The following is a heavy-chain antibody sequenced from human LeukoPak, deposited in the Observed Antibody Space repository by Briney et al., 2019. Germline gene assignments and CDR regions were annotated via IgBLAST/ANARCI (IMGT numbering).Heavy chain of an antibody. Sequence: PGGSLRISCKGSGYSFTSYRISWVRQMPGKGLEWMGRIDPSDSYTNYSPSFQGHVTISADKSISTAYLQWSSLKASDTAMYYCARQGYSYGLSDYWGQGTLVTVSS. V-gene: IGHV5-10-1*01. CDR3: ARQGYSYGLSDY. CDR2: IDPSDSYT. CDR1: GYSFTSYR. D-gene: IGHD5-18*01. J-gene: IGHJ4*02.